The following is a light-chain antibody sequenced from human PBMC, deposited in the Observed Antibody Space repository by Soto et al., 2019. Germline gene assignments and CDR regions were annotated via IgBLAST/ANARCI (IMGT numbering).Light chain of an antibody. CDR3: CSYTTSNTFV. J-gene: IGLJ1*01. Sequence: QSVLTQPASVSGSLGQSITISCSGSSSDVGAYNYVSWYQQYPGKAPKLMIYHVTARPAGVSHRFSGSTSGNTAPLTIAGLKAEDEADYYCCSYTTSNTFVFGTGTKVTVL. V-gene: IGLV2-14*01. CDR2: HVT. CDR1: SSDVGAYNY.